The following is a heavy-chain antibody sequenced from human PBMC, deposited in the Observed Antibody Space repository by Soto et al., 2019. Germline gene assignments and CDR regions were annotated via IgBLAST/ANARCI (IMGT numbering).Heavy chain of an antibody. CDR2: INRDGSKK. J-gene: IGHJ3*02. Sequence: EVQLEESGGDLVQPGGSLRLSCAASGFTLSAYWMTWVRQAPGKGLEWVANINRDGSKKSYLDSVRGRFTISRDNVGNSLYLQMDSPRADDTALYYCARAVSPGSSSLYLDAFDIWGQGTRVTVS. V-gene: IGHV3-7*05. CDR3: ARAVSPGSSSLYLDAFDI. D-gene: IGHD6-13*01. CDR1: GFTLSAYW.